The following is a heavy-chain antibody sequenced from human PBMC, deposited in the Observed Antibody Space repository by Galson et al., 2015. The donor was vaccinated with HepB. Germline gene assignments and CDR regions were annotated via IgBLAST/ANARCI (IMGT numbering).Heavy chain of an antibody. V-gene: IGHV1-69*13. CDR2: IIPIFGIA. CDR1: GGTFSSYA. CDR3: ARSAGTPGGGRGGTIFGVVSTMNY. J-gene: IGHJ4*02. Sequence: SVKVSCKASGGTFSSYAISWVRQAPGQGLEWMGGIIPIFGIANYAQKFQGRVTITADESTSTAYMELSSLRSEDTAVYYCARSAGTPGGGRGGTIFGVVSTMNYWGQGTLVTVSS. D-gene: IGHD3-3*01.